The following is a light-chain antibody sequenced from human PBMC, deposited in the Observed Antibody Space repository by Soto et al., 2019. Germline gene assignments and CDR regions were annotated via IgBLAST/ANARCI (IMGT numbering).Light chain of an antibody. Sequence: EVVLTQSPVTLSLSPGERATLSCRASQSFRGLLAWYQQKPGQAPRLLIYDAYNRATGILPRFSGSGSGTDFTLTISSLEPEDSAVYYCQQRHMWPITFGQGTRLEI. CDR1: QSFRGL. CDR2: DAY. J-gene: IGKJ5*01. CDR3: QQRHMWPIT. V-gene: IGKV3-11*01.